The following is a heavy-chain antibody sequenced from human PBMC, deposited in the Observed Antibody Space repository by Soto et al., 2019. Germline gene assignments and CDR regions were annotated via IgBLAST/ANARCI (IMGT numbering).Heavy chain of an antibody. Sequence: PSETLSLTCTFSGASISSYYWSWIRQPPGKGLEWIGYFYYSGSTNYNPSLKSRVTISVDTSRNQFSLKLSSVTAADTAVYYCARDLTRLALRYFDWWGQGTLVTVSS. D-gene: IGHD3-3*01. CDR2: FYYSGST. J-gene: IGHJ4*02. CDR3: ARDLTRLALRYFDW. V-gene: IGHV4-59*01. CDR1: GASISSYY.